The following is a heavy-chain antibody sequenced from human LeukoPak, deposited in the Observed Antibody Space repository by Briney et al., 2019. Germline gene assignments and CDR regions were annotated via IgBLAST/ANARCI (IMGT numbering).Heavy chain of an antibody. CDR1: GGSMSSYY. CDR2: IYYSGST. V-gene: IGHV4-59*01. D-gene: IGHD2/OR15-2a*01. J-gene: IGHJ4*02. Sequence: PSETLSLTCTVSGGSMSSYYWSWIRQPPGKGLEWIGYIYYSGSTKCNPSLKSRATISVDTSKNQFSLKLNSVTAADSAVYYCARLDSLSSGYSEYWGQGALVTVSS. CDR3: ARLDSLSSGYSEY.